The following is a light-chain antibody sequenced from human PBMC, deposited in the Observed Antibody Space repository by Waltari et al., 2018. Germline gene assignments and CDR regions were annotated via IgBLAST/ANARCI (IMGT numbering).Light chain of an antibody. CDR1: GLRSYY. CDR3: HSRDASGVGGS. CDR2: DKN. V-gene: IGLV3-19*01. Sequence: SSELTQDPAVSVDMGQTVTITCQGNGLRSYYASWYQQRPGQAPILIMYDKNNRPSGVPDRFSGSNSDNTASLTITGAQAEDEASYYCHSRDASGVGGSFGGGTKLTVL. J-gene: IGLJ2*01.